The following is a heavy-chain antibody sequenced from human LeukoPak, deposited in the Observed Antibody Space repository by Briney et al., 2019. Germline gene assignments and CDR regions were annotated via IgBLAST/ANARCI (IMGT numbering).Heavy chain of an antibody. V-gene: IGHV3-30*02. CDR1: GFIFKNFG. Sequence: QPGGSLRLPCAASGFIFKNFGMYWVRQAPGKGLEWVAFIRYDGSRTYYTDSVKGRFTISRDNSNNTLYLQMNSLRPEDTALYYCARGKYSGNYYFDYWGQGTPVTVSS. CDR3: ARGKYSGNYYFDY. CDR2: IRYDGSRT. D-gene: IGHD1-26*01. J-gene: IGHJ4*02.